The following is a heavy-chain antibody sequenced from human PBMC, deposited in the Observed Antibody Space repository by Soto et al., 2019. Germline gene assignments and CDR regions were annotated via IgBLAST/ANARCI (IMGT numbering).Heavy chain of an antibody. CDR1: GGSISSYY. CDR3: ARGGYQPLLPPRYYFDY. J-gene: IGHJ4*02. V-gene: IGHV4-59*01. CDR2: IYYSGST. D-gene: IGHD2-2*01. Sequence: LSLTCTVSGGSISSYYWSWIRQPPGKGLEWIGYIYYSGSTNYNPSLKSRVTISVDTSKNQFSLKLSSVTAADTAVYYCARGGYQPLLPPRYYFDYWGQGTLVTVSS.